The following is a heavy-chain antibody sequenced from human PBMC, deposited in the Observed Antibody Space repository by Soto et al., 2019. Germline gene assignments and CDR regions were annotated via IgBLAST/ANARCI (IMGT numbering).Heavy chain of an antibody. CDR3: ARDPHSYGLVDYYYYGMDV. Sequence: SETLSLTCTVSGGSISSYYWSWIRQPAGKRLEWIGRIYTSGSTNYNPSLKSRVTMSVDTSKNQFSLKLSSVTAADTAVYYCARDPHSYGLVDYYYYGMDVWGQGTTVTVSS. CDR2: IYTSGST. CDR1: GGSISSYY. V-gene: IGHV4-4*07. D-gene: IGHD5-18*01. J-gene: IGHJ6*02.